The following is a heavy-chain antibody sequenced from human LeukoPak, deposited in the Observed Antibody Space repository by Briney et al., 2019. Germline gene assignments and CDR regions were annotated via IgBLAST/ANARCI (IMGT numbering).Heavy chain of an antibody. V-gene: IGHV3-30*18. D-gene: IGHD2-2*01. CDR1: GFTFSSYG. CDR2: ISYDGSNK. Sequence: PGRSLRLSCAASGFTFSSYGMHWVRQAPGKGLEGVAVISYDGSNKYYADSVKGRFTISRDNSKNTLYLQMNSLRAEDTAGYYCAKDAGSYCSSTSCYYDYWGQGTLVTVSS. J-gene: IGHJ4*02. CDR3: AKDAGSYCSSTSCYYDY.